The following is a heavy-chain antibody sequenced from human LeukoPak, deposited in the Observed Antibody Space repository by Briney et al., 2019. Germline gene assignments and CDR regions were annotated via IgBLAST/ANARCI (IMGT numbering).Heavy chain of an antibody. D-gene: IGHD6-19*01. CDR2: ISAYNGNT. Sequence: ASVTVSCKASGGTFSSYAISWVRQAPGQGLEWMGWISAYNGNTNYAQKLQGRVTMTTDTSTSTAYMELRSLRSDDTAVYYCAREVAAPRCNWFDPWGQGTLVTVSS. CDR1: GGTFSSYA. CDR3: AREVAAPRCNWFDP. V-gene: IGHV1-18*01. J-gene: IGHJ5*02.